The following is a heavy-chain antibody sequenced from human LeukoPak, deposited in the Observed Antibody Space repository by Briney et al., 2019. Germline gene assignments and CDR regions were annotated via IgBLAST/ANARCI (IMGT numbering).Heavy chain of an antibody. CDR1: GFTFSSYA. CDR3: AKDVIADSSGYPYYFDY. J-gene: IGHJ4*02. Sequence: SGGSLRLSCAASGFTFSSYAMSWVRQAPGKGLEWVSAISGSGYSTYYADSVKGRFTISRDNFKNTLDLQLNSLRAEDTAVYYCAKDVIADSSGYPYYFDYWGQGTLVTVSS. CDR2: ISGSGYST. V-gene: IGHV3-23*01. D-gene: IGHD3-22*01.